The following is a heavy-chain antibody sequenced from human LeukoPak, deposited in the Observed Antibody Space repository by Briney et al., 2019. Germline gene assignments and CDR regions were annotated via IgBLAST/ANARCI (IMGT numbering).Heavy chain of an antibody. D-gene: IGHD6-13*01. CDR1: GYTFTSYA. J-gene: IGHJ4*02. CDR3: ARGGVAAAGKSPSRLDY. V-gene: IGHV1-3*01. Sequence: ASVKVSCKASGYTFTSYAMHWVRQAPGQRLEWMGWINAGNGNTKYSQKFQGRVTITRDTSASTAYMELSSLRSEDTAVYYCARGGVAAAGKSPSRLDYWGQGTLVTVSS. CDR2: INAGNGNT.